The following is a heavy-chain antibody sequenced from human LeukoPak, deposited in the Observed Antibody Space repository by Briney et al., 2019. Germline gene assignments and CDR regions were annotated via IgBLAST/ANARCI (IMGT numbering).Heavy chain of an antibody. V-gene: IGHV1-2*02. Sequence: ASVKVSCKASGYTFTTYAMNWVRQAPGQGLEWMGWINPNSGGTNYAQKFQGRVTMTRDTSISTAYMELSRLRSDDTAVYYCARGGYSYGYQDWFDPWGQGTLVTVSS. CDR2: INPNSGGT. D-gene: IGHD5-18*01. CDR3: ARGGYSYGYQDWFDP. CDR1: GYTFTTYA. J-gene: IGHJ5*02.